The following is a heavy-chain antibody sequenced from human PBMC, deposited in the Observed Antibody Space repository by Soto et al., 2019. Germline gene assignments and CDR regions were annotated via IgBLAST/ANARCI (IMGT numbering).Heavy chain of an antibody. J-gene: IGHJ4*01. CDR1: GGSLSSSTW. Sequence: SETLSLTCAVSGGSLSSSTWWSWVRQPPGKALEWLGEIFYSGSTKYNPSLNSRVTISADQSKKHLSLRLSSVTAADTALYYCVHHGGDPYYHDFWRQGILVTVSS. V-gene: IGHV4-4*02. CDR2: IFYSGST. CDR3: VHHGGDPYYHDF. D-gene: IGHD4-17*01.